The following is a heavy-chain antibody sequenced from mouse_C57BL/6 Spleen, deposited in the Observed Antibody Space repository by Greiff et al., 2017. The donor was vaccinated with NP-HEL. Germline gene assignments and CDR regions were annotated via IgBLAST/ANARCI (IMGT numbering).Heavy chain of an antibody. J-gene: IGHJ4*01. Sequence: VQLKESGPGLVKPSQSLSLTCSVTGYSITSGYYWNWIRQFPGNKLEWMGYISYDGSNNYNPSLKNRISITRDTSKNQFFLKLNSVTTEDTATYYCARERNYYYGSSDHYYAMDYWGQGTSVTVSS. D-gene: IGHD1-1*01. CDR2: ISYDGSN. CDR3: ARERNYYYGSSDHYYAMDY. CDR1: GYSITSGYY. V-gene: IGHV3-6*01.